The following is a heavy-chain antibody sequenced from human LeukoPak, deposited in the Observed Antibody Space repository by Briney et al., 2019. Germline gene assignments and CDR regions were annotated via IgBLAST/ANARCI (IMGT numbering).Heavy chain of an antibody. D-gene: IGHD1-14*01. CDR2: IYYSGST. Sequence: SETLSLTCTVSGGSISGYYWSWIRQAPGKGLEWIGNIYYSGSTNYNPSLKSRVTISVDTSKNHFSLTLSSVTAADTAVYYCARHGTISSESYFDYWGQGALVTVSS. V-gene: IGHV4-59*08. CDR3: ARHGTISSESYFDY. CDR1: GGSISGYY. J-gene: IGHJ4*02.